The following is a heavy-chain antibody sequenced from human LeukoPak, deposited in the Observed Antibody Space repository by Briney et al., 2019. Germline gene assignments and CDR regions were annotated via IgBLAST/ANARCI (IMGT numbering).Heavy chain of an antibody. V-gene: IGHV3-66*01. D-gene: IGHD6-13*01. Sequence: GGSLRLSCAASGFTVSSNYMSWVRQAPGKGLEWVSVIYSGGSTYYADSVKGRFTISRDNSKNTLYLQMNSLRAEDTAVCYCARATEIAAAGTDAFDIWGQGTMVTVSS. J-gene: IGHJ3*02. CDR3: ARATEIAAAGTDAFDI. CDR2: IYSGGST. CDR1: GFTVSSNY.